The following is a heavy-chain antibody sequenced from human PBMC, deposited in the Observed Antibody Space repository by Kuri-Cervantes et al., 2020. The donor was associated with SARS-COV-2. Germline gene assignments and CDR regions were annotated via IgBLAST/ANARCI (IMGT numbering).Heavy chain of an antibody. D-gene: IGHD1-26*01. CDR1: GYTLTELS. Sequence: GESLKISCKVSGYTLTELSMHWVRQAPGKGLEWMGGFDPEDGETIYAQKFQGRVTMTEDTSTDTAYMELSSLRSEDTAVYYCAGGSLPSHRYFDYWGQGTLVTVSS. J-gene: IGHJ4*02. CDR3: AGGSLPSHRYFDY. CDR2: FDPEDGET. V-gene: IGHV1-24*01.